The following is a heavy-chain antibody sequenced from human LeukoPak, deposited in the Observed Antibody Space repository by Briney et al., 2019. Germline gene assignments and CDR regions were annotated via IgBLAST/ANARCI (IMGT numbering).Heavy chain of an antibody. D-gene: IGHD2-15*01. CDR2: IIGRGVDT. J-gene: IGHJ5*02. Sequence: GGSLRLSCVASGFTFSNFAMNWVCQAPGKRLEWVSSIIGRGVDTYHADSVQGRFTISRDNSKNTLYLQMNSLRVEDTAVYYCAKAPLSGGSGARCYYLDTWGQGALITVSS. CDR1: GFTFSNFA. CDR3: AKAPLSGGSGARCYYLDT. V-gene: IGHV3-23*01.